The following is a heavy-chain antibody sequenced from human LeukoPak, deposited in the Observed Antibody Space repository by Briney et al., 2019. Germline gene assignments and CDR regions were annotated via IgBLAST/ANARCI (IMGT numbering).Heavy chain of an antibody. Sequence: PSQTLSLICSVSGGSISTDSYYWNWIRQPAGKGLEWIGRIYSSGSSNYNPSLKSRVTLSVDASKNQFSLKLSSVTAADTAVYYCARDYSGSGSRYNYMDVWGKGTTVTVSS. V-gene: IGHV4-61*02. CDR2: IYSSGSS. D-gene: IGHD3-10*01. CDR3: ARDYSGSGSRYNYMDV. J-gene: IGHJ6*03. CDR1: GGSISTDSYY.